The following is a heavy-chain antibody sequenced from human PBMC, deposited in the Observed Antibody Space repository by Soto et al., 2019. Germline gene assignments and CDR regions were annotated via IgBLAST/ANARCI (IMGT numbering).Heavy chain of an antibody. CDR1: GGSISSGDYY. V-gene: IGHV4-30-4*01. CDR2: IYYSGST. J-gene: IGHJ5*02. D-gene: IGHD3-10*01. CDR3: ARTNYGSGSYYWFDP. Sequence: QVQLQESGPGLVKPSQTLSLTCTVSGGSISSGDYYWSWIRQPPGKGLEWIGYIYYSGSTYYNPSLKSRVTISVDTAKNQFSLKLSSVTAADTAVYYCARTNYGSGSYYWFDPWGQGTLVTVSS.